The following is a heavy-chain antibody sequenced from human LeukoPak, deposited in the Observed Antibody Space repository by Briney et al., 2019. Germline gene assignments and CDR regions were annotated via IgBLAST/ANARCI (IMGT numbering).Heavy chain of an antibody. CDR2: INPNSGGT. Sequence: GASVKVSCKASGYTFTGYYMHWVRQAPGQGLEWMGRINPNSGGTNYAQKFQGRVTMTRDTSISTAYMELSRLRSDDTAVYYCARDLDRGYSGDYWGQGTPVTVSS. D-gene: IGHD5-12*01. CDR3: ARDLDRGYSGDY. J-gene: IGHJ4*02. CDR1: GYTFTGYY. V-gene: IGHV1-2*06.